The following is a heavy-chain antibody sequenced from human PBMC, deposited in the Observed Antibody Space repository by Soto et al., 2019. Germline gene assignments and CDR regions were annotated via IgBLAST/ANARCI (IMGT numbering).Heavy chain of an antibody. Sequence: GGSLRLSCAASGFTFSSYAMSWVRQAPGKGLEWVSAISGSGGSTYYADSVKGRFTISRDNSKNTLYLQMNSLRAEDTAVYYCAKEPFPIVVVPAALNWFDPWGQGTLVTVSS. D-gene: IGHD2-2*01. V-gene: IGHV3-23*01. CDR1: GFTFSSYA. CDR3: AKEPFPIVVVPAALNWFDP. CDR2: ISGSGGST. J-gene: IGHJ5*02.